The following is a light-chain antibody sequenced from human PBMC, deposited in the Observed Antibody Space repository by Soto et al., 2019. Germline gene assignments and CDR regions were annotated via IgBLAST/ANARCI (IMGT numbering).Light chain of an antibody. J-gene: IGLJ1*01. CDR2: EVT. CDR1: SSDGDDYKD. Sequence: QSALTQPASVSGSPGQSITISCTGISSDGDDYKDVSWYQQHPGKAPKLMIYEVTYRPSGVSNRFSGSKSGNTASLTISGLQAEDEADYYCSSYTSTTTVFGTGTQLTVL. V-gene: IGLV2-14*01. CDR3: SSYTSTTTV.